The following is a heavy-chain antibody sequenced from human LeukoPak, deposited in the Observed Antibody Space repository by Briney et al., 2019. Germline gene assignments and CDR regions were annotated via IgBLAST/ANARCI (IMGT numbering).Heavy chain of an antibody. CDR3: ANRGLYGYFTS. CDR1: GGSVTTSSYY. D-gene: IGHD3-10*01. CDR2: MSHSGTT. J-gene: IGHJ4*02. Sequence: PSETLSLTCSVSGGSVTTSSYYWGWVRQPPGKGLEWIGSMSHSGTTWYSPSLKSRVTISADTSSNQFSLRLDSVTATDTAVYYCANRGLYGYFTSWGQGTLVTVSS. V-gene: IGHV4-39*01.